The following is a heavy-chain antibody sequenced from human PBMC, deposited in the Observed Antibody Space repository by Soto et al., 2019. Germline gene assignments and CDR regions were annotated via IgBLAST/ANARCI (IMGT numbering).Heavy chain of an antibody. D-gene: IGHD6-13*01. CDR2: IKQDGSEK. J-gene: IGHJ4*02. CDR1: GFTFSSYW. Sequence: EVQLVESGGGLVQPGGSLRLSCAASGFTFSSYWMSWVRQAPGKGLEWVANIKQDGSEKYYVDSVKGRFTISRDNAKNSLYLQMNSLRAEDTAVYYCARDQYVAAAGTDYWGQGTLVTVSS. V-gene: IGHV3-7*01. CDR3: ARDQYVAAAGTDY.